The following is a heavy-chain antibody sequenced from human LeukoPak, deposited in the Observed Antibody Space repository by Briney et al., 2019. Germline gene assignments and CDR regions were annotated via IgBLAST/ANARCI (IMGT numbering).Heavy chain of an antibody. CDR1: GGSISSYP. D-gene: IGHD1-7*01. Sequence: SETLSLTCSVSGGSISSYPWSWNRQPPGKGLEWIGFLFPNGTTKFNAPLRSRVTLSLDTSKKQLSLRLTSVTAADTAVYYCAVVGNYVFNYWGQGTLVTVSS. V-gene: IGHV4-59*03. CDR2: LFPNGTT. J-gene: IGHJ4*02. CDR3: AVVGNYVFNY.